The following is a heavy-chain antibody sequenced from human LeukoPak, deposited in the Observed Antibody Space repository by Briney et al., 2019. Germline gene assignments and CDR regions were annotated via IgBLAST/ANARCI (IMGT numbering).Heavy chain of an antibody. CDR1: GYTFTSYG. D-gene: IGHD5-18*01. CDR3: ARDLSDTAMAYFDY. V-gene: IGHV1-18*01. CDR2: ISAYNGNT. J-gene: IGHJ4*02. Sequence: WASVKVSCKASGYTFTSYGISWVRRAPGQGLEWMGWISAYNGNTNYAQKLQGRVTMTTDTSTSTAYMELRSLRSDDTAVYYCARDLSDTAMAYFDYWGQGTLVTVSS.